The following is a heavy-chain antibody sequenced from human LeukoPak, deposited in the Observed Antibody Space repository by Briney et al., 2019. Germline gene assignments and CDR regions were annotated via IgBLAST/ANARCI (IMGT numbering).Heavy chain of an antibody. V-gene: IGHV4-39*01. CDR1: GGSINSNNHY. CDR2: INYSGTI. D-gene: IGHD5-18*01. J-gene: IGHJ4*02. Sequence: PETLSLTCNVSGGSINSNNHYWGWIRQPPGKGLEWLGSINYSGTIFYSPSLNSRVTISVDTSGNQFSLRLTSATAADTAVYYCARHPGYSSGWWYFDFWGQGTLVTVSS. CDR3: ARHPGYSSGWWYFDF.